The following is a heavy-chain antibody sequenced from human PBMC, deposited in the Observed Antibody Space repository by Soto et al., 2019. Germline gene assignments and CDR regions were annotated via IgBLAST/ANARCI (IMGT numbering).Heavy chain of an antibody. Sequence: ASVKVSCKASGYTFTSYGISWVRQAPGQGLEWMGWISAYNGNTNYAQKLQGRVTMTTDTSTSTAYMELRSLRSDDTAVYYCARDGAITMVRGVSPPIYYYYGMDVWGQGTTVTVSS. CDR2: ISAYNGNT. D-gene: IGHD3-10*01. V-gene: IGHV1-18*01. J-gene: IGHJ6*02. CDR1: GYTFTSYG. CDR3: ARDGAITMVRGVSPPIYYYYGMDV.